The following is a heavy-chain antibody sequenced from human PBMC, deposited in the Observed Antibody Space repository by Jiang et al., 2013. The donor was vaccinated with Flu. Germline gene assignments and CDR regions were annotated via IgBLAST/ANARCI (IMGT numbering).Heavy chain of an antibody. J-gene: IGHJ4*02. Sequence: GPGLVKPSETLSLTCTVSGGSISSSSYYWGWVRQPPGKGLEWIGSIYYTGTTYYNPSLKSRVTISEDTSKNQFSLKVTSVTAADTAVYYCARVGQLVAVDYWGQGTLVTVSS. CDR1: GGSISSSSYY. D-gene: IGHD6-19*01. CDR2: IYYTGTT. CDR3: ARVGQLVAVDY. V-gene: IGHV4-39*07.